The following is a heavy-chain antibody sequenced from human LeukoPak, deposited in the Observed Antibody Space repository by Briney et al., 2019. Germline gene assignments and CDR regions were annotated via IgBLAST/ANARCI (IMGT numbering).Heavy chain of an antibody. CDR1: GFTFISYW. J-gene: IGHJ2*01. V-gene: IGHV3-23*01. CDR2: ISGSGGST. CDR3: AKDWTGTKPFDL. Sequence: GGSLRLSCAASGFTFISYWMSWVRQAPGKGLEWVSSISGSGGSTYYADSVKGRFTISRDNSKNTLYMQMNSLRAKDTAVYYCAKDWTGTKPFDLWGRGTLVTVSS. D-gene: IGHD3/OR15-3a*01.